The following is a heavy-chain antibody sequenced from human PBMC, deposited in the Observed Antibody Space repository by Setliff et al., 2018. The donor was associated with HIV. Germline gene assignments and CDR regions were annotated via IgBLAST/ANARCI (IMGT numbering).Heavy chain of an antibody. J-gene: IGHJ4*02. D-gene: IGHD4-17*01. CDR3: ARLHGDFYFDL. Sequence: SETLSLTCTVSGGSISGHYWSWIRQTPGKGLESIGYVYNSGGTNYNPSLKSRVTISVDTSKNQFSLRLSSVTAADTAVYYCARLHGDFYFDLWGQGTLVTVSS. CDR2: VYNSGGT. V-gene: IGHV4-59*11. CDR1: GGSISGHY.